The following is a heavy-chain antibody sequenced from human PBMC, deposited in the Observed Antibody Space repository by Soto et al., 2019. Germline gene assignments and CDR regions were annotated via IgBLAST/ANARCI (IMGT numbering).Heavy chain of an antibody. D-gene: IGHD2-15*01. CDR2: IYYDGSS. J-gene: IGHJ5*01. Sequence: SETLSLTCTVSGGSINSNNYYWAWIRQPPGKGLAWIASIYYDGSSYYNQSLKSRVTISIVTSKNHFSLRLRSVTAADTAIYYCAKGVVAATRHTDFDSWGQGTLVTVSS. CDR3: AKGVVAATRHTDFDS. CDR1: GGSINSNNYY. V-gene: IGHV4-39*02.